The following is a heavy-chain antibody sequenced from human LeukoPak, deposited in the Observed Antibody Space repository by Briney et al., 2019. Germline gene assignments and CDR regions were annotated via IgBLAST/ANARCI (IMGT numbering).Heavy chain of an antibody. CDR3: ERSQSSGYYYVYDY. D-gene: IGHD3-22*01. Sequence: PSETLSLTCTVSGDSISSHYWSWIRQPPGKGLEWIGYIYYSGSTNYNPSLKSRVTISVDTSKNQFSLNLSSVTAADTAVYYCERSQSSGYYYVYDYWGQGTLVTVSS. V-gene: IGHV4-59*11. CDR2: IYYSGST. CDR1: GDSISSHY. J-gene: IGHJ4*02.